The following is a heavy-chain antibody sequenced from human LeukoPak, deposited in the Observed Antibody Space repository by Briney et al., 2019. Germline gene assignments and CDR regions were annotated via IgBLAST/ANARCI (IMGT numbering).Heavy chain of an antibody. D-gene: IGHD1-1*01. Sequence: PGGSLRLSCAASGFTFSTYSMNWVRQAPGKGLEWVSYIGTTGSTRYYADSVKGRFTISRDNAKNSLYLQMNSLRAEDTAVYYCASFDRYNWGQGTLVTVSS. CDR2: IGTTGSTR. J-gene: IGHJ4*02. CDR1: GFTFSTYS. CDR3: ASFDRYN. V-gene: IGHV3-48*01.